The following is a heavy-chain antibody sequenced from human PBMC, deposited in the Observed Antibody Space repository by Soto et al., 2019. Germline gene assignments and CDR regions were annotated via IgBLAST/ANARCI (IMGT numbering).Heavy chain of an antibody. CDR3: AKDRPYYGSSGYPPRVGHDY. CDR2: ISGSGDST. Sequence: EVQLLESEGGLVQPGGSLRLSCAASGFTFSSYAMSWVRQAPGKGLEWVSTISGSGDSTYYADSVKGRFTISRDNSENTLYLQMNSLRAEDTAVYYCAKDRPYYGSSGYPPRVGHDYWGQGTLVTVSS. V-gene: IGHV3-23*01. CDR1: GFTFSSYA. D-gene: IGHD3-22*01. J-gene: IGHJ4*02.